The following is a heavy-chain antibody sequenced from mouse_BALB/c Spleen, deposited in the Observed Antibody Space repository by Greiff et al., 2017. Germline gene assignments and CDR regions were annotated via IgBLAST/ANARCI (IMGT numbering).Heavy chain of an antibody. CDR3: AREGPFYAMDY. Sequence: VQLQQSGPELVKPGASVKISCKASGYAFSSSWMNWVKQRPGQGLEWIGRIYPGDGDTNYNGKFKGKATLTADKSSSTAYMQLSSLTSVDSAVYFCAREGPFYAMDYWGQGTSVTVSS. J-gene: IGHJ4*01. CDR2: IYPGDGDT. V-gene: IGHV1-82*01. CDR1: GYAFSSSW.